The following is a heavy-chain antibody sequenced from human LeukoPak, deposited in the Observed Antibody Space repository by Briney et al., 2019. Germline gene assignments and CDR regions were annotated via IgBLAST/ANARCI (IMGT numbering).Heavy chain of an antibody. J-gene: IGHJ4*02. CDR1: GFTFSSYW. Sequence: GGSLRLSCAASGFTFSSYWMSWVRQAPGKGLEWVANIKKDGSEKYYVDSVKGRFTISRDNAKTSLYLQMNSLRAEDTAVYYCARGYLSSTRTDYFDYWGQGTLVTVSS. CDR3: ARGYLSSTRTDYFDY. V-gene: IGHV3-7*01. D-gene: IGHD6-13*01. CDR2: IKKDGSEK.